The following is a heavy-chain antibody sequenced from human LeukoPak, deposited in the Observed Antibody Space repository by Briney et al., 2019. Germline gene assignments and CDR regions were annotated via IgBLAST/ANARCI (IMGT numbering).Heavy chain of an antibody. J-gene: IGHJ3*02. CDR1: GFTFSSYA. CDR2: ISYDGSNK. V-gene: IGHV3-30-3*01. Sequence: GGSLRLSCAVSGFTFSSYALHWVRQTPGKGLEWVAVISYDGSNKYYADSVKGRFTISRDNSKNTLYLQMNSLRAEDTAVYYCAREYSGSYDAFDIWGQGTMVTVSS. D-gene: IGHD1-26*01. CDR3: AREYSGSYDAFDI.